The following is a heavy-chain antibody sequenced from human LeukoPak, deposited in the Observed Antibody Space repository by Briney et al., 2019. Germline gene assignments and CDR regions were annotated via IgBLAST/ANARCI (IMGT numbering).Heavy chain of an antibody. D-gene: IGHD4-17*01. J-gene: IGHJ4*02. CDR2: ISYDGSNK. Sequence: GGSLRLSCAASGFTFSSYGMHWVRQAPGKGLEWVAVISYDGSNKYYADSVKGRFTISRDNSKNTLYLQMNSLRAEDTAVYYCAKEGSHDYGDSNYFDYWGQGTLVTVSS. CDR1: GFTFSSYG. V-gene: IGHV3-30*18. CDR3: AKEGSHDYGDSNYFDY.